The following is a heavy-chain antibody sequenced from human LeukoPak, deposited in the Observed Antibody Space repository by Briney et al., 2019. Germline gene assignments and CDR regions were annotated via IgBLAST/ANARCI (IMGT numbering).Heavy chain of an antibody. CDR3: AIADPLHSSGRAFDI. V-gene: IGHV1-69*13. D-gene: IGHD4-11*01. CDR1: GYTFTGYY. CDR2: IIPIFGTA. Sequence: GASVKVSCKASGYTFTGYYMHWVRQAPGQGLEWMGGIIPIFGTANYAQKFQGRVTITADESTSTAYMELSSLRSEDTAVYYCAIADPLHSSGRAFDIWGQGTMVTVSS. J-gene: IGHJ3*02.